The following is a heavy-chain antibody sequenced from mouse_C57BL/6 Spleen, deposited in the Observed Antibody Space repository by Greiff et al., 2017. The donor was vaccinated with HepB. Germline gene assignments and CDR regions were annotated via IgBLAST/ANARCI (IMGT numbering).Heavy chain of an antibody. CDR3: ARPKSFYSNYDAWFAY. Sequence: VQLKQSGPELVKPGASVKISCKASGYSFTGYYMNWVKQSPEKSLEWIGEINPSTGGTTYNQKFKAKATLTVDKSSSTAYMQLKSLTSEDSAVYYCARPKSFYSNYDAWFAYWGQGTLVTVSA. V-gene: IGHV1-42*01. CDR2: INPSTGGT. CDR1: GYSFTGYY. D-gene: IGHD2-5*01. J-gene: IGHJ3*01.